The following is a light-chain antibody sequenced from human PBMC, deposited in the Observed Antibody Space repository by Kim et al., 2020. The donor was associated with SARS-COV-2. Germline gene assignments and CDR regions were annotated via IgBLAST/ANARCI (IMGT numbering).Light chain of an antibody. Sequence: PGHAPRMTFSGDALSKQFTYWYQLRPGQAPVLALSKDTERPSGIPVRFSVSTSGTTATLTISGVQAEDEADYYCQSADTTGTSVLFGGGTQLTVL. CDR3: QSADTTGTSVL. V-gene: IGLV3-25*03. CDR1: ALSKQF. J-gene: IGLJ2*01. CDR2: KDT.